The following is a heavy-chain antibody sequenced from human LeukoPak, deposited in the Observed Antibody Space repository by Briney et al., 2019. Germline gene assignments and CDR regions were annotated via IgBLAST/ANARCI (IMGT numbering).Heavy chain of an antibody. CDR3: ARGGEDSSGWYADY. CDR2: ISYDGSNK. J-gene: IGHJ4*02. CDR1: GFTFSSYA. D-gene: IGHD6-19*01. Sequence: GGSLRLSCAASGFTFSSYAMHWVRQAPGKGLEWVAVISYDGSNKYYADSVKGRFTISRHNSKNTLYLQMNSLRAEGTAVYYCARGGEDSSGWYADYWGQGTLVTVSS. V-gene: IGHV3-30*14.